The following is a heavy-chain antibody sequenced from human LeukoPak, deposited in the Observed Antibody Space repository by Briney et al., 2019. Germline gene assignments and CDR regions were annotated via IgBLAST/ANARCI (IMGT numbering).Heavy chain of an antibody. CDR3: ARGFRGDNFDY. CDR2: MYHSGST. CDR1: GYSLSSAYY. Sequence: PSETLSLTCSVSGYSLSSAYYWGWIRQPPGKGLEWIGIMYHSGSTNYNPSLKSRVTISVDTSKNQFSLKLSSVTAADTAVYFCARGFRGDNFDYWGQGTLVTVSS. J-gene: IGHJ4*02. D-gene: IGHD7-27*01. V-gene: IGHV4-38-2*02.